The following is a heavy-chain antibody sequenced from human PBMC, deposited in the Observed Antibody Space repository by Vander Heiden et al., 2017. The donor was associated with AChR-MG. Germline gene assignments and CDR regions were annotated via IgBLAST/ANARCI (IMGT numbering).Heavy chain of an antibody. Sequence: EVQLMASGGGLAQPGGSLRLSCEASGFTLSITYMMWVRQAPGKGLEWVANITPDGSEKQYVDSVKGRFTISRDNAKNSLSLQMNSLRAEDTAVYYCASRSRDYWGQGTVVTVSS. CDR3: ASRSRDY. CDR1: GFTLSITY. CDR2: ITPDGSEK. J-gene: IGHJ4*02. V-gene: IGHV3-7*01.